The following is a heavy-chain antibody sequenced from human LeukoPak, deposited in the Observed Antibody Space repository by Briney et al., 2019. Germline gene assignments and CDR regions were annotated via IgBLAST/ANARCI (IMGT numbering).Heavy chain of an antibody. V-gene: IGHV1-69*13. CDR2: IIPIFGTA. CDR1: GGTFSSYA. Sequence: SVKVSCKASGGTFSSYAISWVRQAPGQGLEWMGGIIPIFGTANYAQKFQGRVTITADESTSTAYMELSSLRSEDTAVYYCAKDPLSGTYGWAFDYWGQGTLVTVSS. D-gene: IGHD1-26*01. J-gene: IGHJ4*02. CDR3: AKDPLSGTYGWAFDY.